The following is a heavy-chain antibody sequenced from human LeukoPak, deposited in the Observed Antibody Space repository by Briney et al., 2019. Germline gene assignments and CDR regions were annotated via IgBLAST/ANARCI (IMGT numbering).Heavy chain of an antibody. J-gene: IGHJ5*02. CDR2: IYARGST. D-gene: IGHD3-16*01. CDR1: GGSISSGTYY. Sequence: SETLSLTCTVSGGSISSGTYYWSWIRQPAGKGLEWIGRIYARGSTDYNPSLKSRVTISVDTSKNQFSLKLSSVTAADTAVYYCARIPMITFGGVAAFDPWGQGTLVTVSS. CDR3: ARIPMITFGGVAAFDP. V-gene: IGHV4-61*02.